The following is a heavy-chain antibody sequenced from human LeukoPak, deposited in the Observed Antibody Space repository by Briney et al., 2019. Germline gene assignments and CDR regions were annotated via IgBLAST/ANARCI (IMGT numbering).Heavy chain of an antibody. CDR1: GGSFSGYY. CDR3: ARTKVSYGSGSYLNWFDP. J-gene: IGHJ5*02. D-gene: IGHD3-10*01. V-gene: IGHV4-34*01. Sequence: SETLSLTCAIYGGSFSGYYWSWIRQPPGKGLEWIGEINHSASTNYNPSLKSRVTISVDTSKNQFSLKLSSVTAADTAVYYCARTKVSYGSGSYLNWFDPWGQGTLVTVSS. CDR2: INHSAST.